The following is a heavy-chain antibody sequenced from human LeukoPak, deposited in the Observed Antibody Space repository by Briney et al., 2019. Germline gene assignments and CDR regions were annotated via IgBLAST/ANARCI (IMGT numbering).Heavy chain of an antibody. Sequence: PGGSLRLSCAVSGFTFSRYGMHWVRQAPAKGLEWVAVISYDGSNKYYADSVKGRFTISRDNYKNTLYLQMNILRAEDTAVYYCANAAKLYCSSTIGSYFDCWGQETLVTVSS. V-gene: IGHV3-30*18. CDR3: ANAAKLYCSSTIGSYFDC. J-gene: IGHJ4*02. CDR1: GFTFSRYG. D-gene: IGHD2-2*01. CDR2: ISYDGSNK.